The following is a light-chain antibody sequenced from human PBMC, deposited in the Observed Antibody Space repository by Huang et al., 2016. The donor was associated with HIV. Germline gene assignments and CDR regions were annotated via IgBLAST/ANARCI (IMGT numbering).Light chain of an antibody. CDR3: QQYHEWPRT. CDR1: QGIGNS. V-gene: IGKV3-15*01. Sequence: ERVLTQSPGTLSVSPGERATLSCRTSQGIGNSLAWYQLKPGQASRLLIYETFIRASDIPARFSGGGSEIDFTLTISGLQSEDSAVYYCQQYHEWPRTFGQGTKVEIK. J-gene: IGKJ2*01. CDR2: ETF.